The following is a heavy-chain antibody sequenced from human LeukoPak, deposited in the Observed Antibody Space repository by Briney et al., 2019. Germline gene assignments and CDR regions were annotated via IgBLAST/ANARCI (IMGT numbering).Heavy chain of an antibody. V-gene: IGHV1-2*06. CDR2: INPNSGGT. J-gene: IGHJ4*02. Sequence: GASVKVSCKASGYTFTGYYMHWVRQAPGQGLEWMGRINPNSGGTNYAQKFQGRVTMTRDTSISTAYMELSRLRSDDTAVYYCARDGLYGDYYFDYWGQGTLVTVSS. D-gene: IGHD4-17*01. CDR3: ARDGLYGDYYFDY. CDR1: GYTFTGYY.